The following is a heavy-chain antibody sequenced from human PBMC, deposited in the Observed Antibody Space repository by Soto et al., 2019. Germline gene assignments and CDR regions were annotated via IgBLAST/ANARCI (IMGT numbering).Heavy chain of an antibody. CDR3: ARSSGTYPPSRYYYGLDV. D-gene: IGHD1-26*01. J-gene: IGHJ6*02. V-gene: IGHV1-18*01. Sequence: ASVKVSCKTSGYTFTRYGFSWVRQAPGQGLEWMGWISAYNGDTNYPQKFQARVTMTTDTSTSTAYLDLRSLRSDDTAVYYCARSSGTYPPSRYYYGLDVWGQGTTVTVSS. CDR2: ISAYNGDT. CDR1: GYTFTRYG.